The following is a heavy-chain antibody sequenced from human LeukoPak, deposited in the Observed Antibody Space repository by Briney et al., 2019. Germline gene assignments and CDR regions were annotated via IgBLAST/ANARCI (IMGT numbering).Heavy chain of an antibody. CDR3: ARDRDYYDSSGSLDY. J-gene: IGHJ4*02. CDR2: IYSGGST. D-gene: IGHD3-22*01. Sequence: GGSLRLSCAASVLTVSSNYMSWVRQAPGKGLEWVSVIYSGGSTYYADSVKGRFTISRDNSKNTLYLQMNSLRAEDTAVYYCARDRDYYDSSGSLDYWGQGTLVTVSS. CDR1: VLTVSSNY. V-gene: IGHV3-66*01.